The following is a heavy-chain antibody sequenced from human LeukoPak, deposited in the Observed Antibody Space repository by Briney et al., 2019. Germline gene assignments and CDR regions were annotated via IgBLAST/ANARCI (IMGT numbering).Heavy chain of an antibody. CDR2: IFYSGNT. Sequence: SETLSLTCTVSGGSISSGAYYWTWLRQPPGKGLVWIGYIFYSGNTYYNPSLKSRVTISVDTSKNQFSLKLSSVTAADTAVYYCARAMYSYGFYFDYWGQGSLVTVSS. D-gene: IGHD5-18*01. J-gene: IGHJ4*02. CDR3: ARAMYSYGFYFDY. V-gene: IGHV4-30-4*01. CDR1: GGSISSGAYY.